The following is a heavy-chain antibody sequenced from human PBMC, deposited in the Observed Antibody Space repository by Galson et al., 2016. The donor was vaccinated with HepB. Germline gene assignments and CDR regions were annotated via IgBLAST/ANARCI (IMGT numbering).Heavy chain of an antibody. CDR3: AKDRYCGGGACSWSYFDL. V-gene: IGHV3-23*01. J-gene: IGHJ4*02. CDR2: ISGGGGRT. Sequence: SLRLSCAASGFTFRTYTMSWVRQAPGKGLEWVSGISGGGGRTYYADSVKGRLTISRDNPKNMVYLQIHSLRVEDTAVYFCAKDRYCGGGACSWSYFDLWGPGIQVTVSS. D-gene: IGHD2-15*01. CDR1: GFTFRTYT.